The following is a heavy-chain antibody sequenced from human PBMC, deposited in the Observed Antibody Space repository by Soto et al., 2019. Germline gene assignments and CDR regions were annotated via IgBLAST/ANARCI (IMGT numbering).Heavy chain of an antibody. J-gene: IGHJ1*01. D-gene: IGHD3-3*01. CDR2: MYYSGGT. V-gene: IGHV4-39*01. Sequence: SETLSLTCSVSGGSISISSYYWGWVRQPPGKGLEWIASMYYSGGTYYNPSLKSRATISVDKSRNQFSLKLTSATAADTAVYYCARLDRFLEYFNHWGQGTLVTVSS. CDR1: GGSISISSYY. CDR3: ARLDRFLEYFNH.